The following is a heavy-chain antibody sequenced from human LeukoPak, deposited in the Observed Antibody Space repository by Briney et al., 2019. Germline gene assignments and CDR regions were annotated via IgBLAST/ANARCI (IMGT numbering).Heavy chain of an antibody. CDR1: GYTFSSYG. CDR2: IRYDGSNK. CDR3: AKRTARVAGTGYSQH. J-gene: IGHJ1*01. Sequence: GGSLRLSCAASGYTFSSYGMHWVRQAPGKGLEWVAFIRYDGSNKYYADSVKGRFTISRDNSKNTLYLQMNSLRAEDTAVYYCAKRTARVAGTGYSQHWGQGTLVTVSS. D-gene: IGHD6-19*01. V-gene: IGHV3-30*02.